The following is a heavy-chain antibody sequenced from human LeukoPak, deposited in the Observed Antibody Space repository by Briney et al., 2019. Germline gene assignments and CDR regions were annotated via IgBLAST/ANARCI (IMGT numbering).Heavy chain of an antibody. CDR3: VRHCSSTSCYKAAFDY. D-gene: IGHD2-2*02. Sequence: SETLSLTCAVSGGSISSSNWWSWVRQPPGKGLEWIGEIYHSGSTYYNPSLKSRVTISVDTSKNQFSLKLSSVTAADTAVYYCVRHCSSTSCYKAAFDYWGQGTLVTVSS. CDR1: GGSISSSNW. CDR2: IYHSGST. J-gene: IGHJ4*02. V-gene: IGHV4-4*02.